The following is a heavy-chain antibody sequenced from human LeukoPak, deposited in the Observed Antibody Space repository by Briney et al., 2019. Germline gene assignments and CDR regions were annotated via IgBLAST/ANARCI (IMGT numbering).Heavy chain of an antibody. CDR2: IIPIFGTA. D-gene: IGHD4-17*01. Sequence: SVTVSCKASGGTFSSYAISWVRQAPGQGLEWMGRIIPIFGTANYAQKFQGRVTITTDESTSTAYMELSSLRSEDTAVYYCATTVTTHAFDIWGQGTMVTVSS. CDR3: ATTVTTHAFDI. V-gene: IGHV1-69*05. CDR1: GGTFSSYA. J-gene: IGHJ3*02.